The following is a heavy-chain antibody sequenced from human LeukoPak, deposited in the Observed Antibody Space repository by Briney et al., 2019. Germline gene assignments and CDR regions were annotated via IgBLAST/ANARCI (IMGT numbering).Heavy chain of an antibody. J-gene: IGHJ4*02. CDR2: IWYDGSNK. D-gene: IGHD2-2*01. Sequence: GGSLTLSCAASGFTFSSYGMHWVRQAPGKGLEWVAVIWYDGSNKYYADSVKGRFTISRDNSKNTLYLQMNSLRAEDTAVYYCARPDCSSTSCSYAFFDYWGQGTLVTVSS. V-gene: IGHV3-33*01. CDR1: GFTFSSYG. CDR3: ARPDCSSTSCSYAFFDY.